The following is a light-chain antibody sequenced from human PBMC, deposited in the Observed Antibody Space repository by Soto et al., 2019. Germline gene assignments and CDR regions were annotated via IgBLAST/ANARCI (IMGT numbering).Light chain of an antibody. J-gene: IGKJ4*01. CDR2: DVS. CDR1: QNVSSY. CDR3: HQRSNWPLT. Sequence: EVVLTKSPDTLSLSPGGSATLSCRASQNVSSYLAWYQQRPGQALRLLIYDVSKRATGIPARFSGSGSRTDFTLTITSLEPEDFAIYFCHQRSNWPLTFGGGTKLEIK. V-gene: IGKV3-11*01.